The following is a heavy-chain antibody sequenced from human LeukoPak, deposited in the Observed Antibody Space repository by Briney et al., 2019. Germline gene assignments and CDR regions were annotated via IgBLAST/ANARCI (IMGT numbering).Heavy chain of an antibody. Sequence: SETLSLTCAVYGGSFSGFYWSWIRQPPGKGLEWIEEINHSGSTNYNPSLKSRVTISVDTSKNQFSLKLSSVTAADTAVYYCARERVLFIRDIVVVPAAAYYFDYWGQGTLVTVSS. CDR3: ARERVLFIRDIVVVPAAAYYFDY. V-gene: IGHV4-34*01. CDR2: INHSGST. D-gene: IGHD2-2*01. CDR1: GGSFSGFY. J-gene: IGHJ4*02.